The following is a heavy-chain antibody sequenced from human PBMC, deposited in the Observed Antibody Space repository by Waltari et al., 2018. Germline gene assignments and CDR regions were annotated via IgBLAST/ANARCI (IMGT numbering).Heavy chain of an antibody. CDR3: ATLYHYYDSSGYSTNDAFDI. D-gene: IGHD3-22*01. CDR2: FDPENGET. V-gene: IGHV1-24*01. CDR1: GYTITDLS. J-gene: IGHJ3*02. Sequence: QVQLVQSGAEVKKHGASGKVSCKVPGYTITDLSMHRMRQRTAKGLAWRGGFDPENGETIYAQKFQGRVTMTEDTSTDTAYMELSSLRSEDTAVYYCATLYHYYDSSGYSTNDAFDIWGQGTMVTVSS.